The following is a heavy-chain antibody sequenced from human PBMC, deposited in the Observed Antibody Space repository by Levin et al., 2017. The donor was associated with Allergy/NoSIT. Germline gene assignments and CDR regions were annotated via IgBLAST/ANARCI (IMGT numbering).Heavy chain of an antibody. J-gene: IGHJ4*02. Sequence: LRLSCTVSGGSVSSGDCQWTWIRQSPGKGLEWVGSISHSGTTYYNPSLKSRISISVDASKNQFSLKLSSVTASDTAVYYCARDYYDSSGSYFRTFDYWGQGTLVTVSS. CDR3: ARDYYDSSGSYFRTFDY. CDR2: ISHSGTT. V-gene: IGHV4-30-4*01. CDR1: GGSVSSGDCQ. D-gene: IGHD3-22*01.